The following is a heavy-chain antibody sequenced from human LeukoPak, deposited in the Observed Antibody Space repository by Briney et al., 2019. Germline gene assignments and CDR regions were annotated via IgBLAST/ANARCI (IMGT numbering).Heavy chain of an antibody. Sequence: SETLSLTCTVSGGSVSSGRYYWSWIRQPPGKGLEWIGYIYYSGSTNYNPSLKSRVTISVDTSKNQFSLKLSSVTAADTAVYYCASGAVAGTFDYWGQGTLVTVSS. J-gene: IGHJ4*02. D-gene: IGHD6-19*01. CDR2: IYYSGST. CDR1: GGSVSSGRYY. V-gene: IGHV4-61*01. CDR3: ASGAVAGTFDY.